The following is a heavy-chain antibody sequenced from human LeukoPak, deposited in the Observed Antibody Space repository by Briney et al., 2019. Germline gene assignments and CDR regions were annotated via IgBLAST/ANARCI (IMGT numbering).Heavy chain of an antibody. J-gene: IGHJ4*02. V-gene: IGHV3-43*02. CDR1: GINFADYA. CDR3: AKESGKFDY. CDR2: ISADGGST. Sequence: GGSLRLSCVVSGINFADYAMHWVRQPPGKGQEWESFISADGGSTFSADSVKGRFSISRDNSKNSLYLQMNSLRSEDTAMYYCAKESGKFDYWGQGTLVAVSS.